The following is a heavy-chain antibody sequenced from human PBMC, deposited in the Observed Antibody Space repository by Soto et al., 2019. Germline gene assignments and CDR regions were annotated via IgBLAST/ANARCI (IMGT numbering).Heavy chain of an antibody. CDR3: ARDQTSGSGSYWDY. CDR1: GFTFSTYG. CDR2: ISYDGINK. J-gene: IGHJ4*02. V-gene: IGHV3-30*03. D-gene: IGHD3-10*01. Sequence: QVQLVESGGGVVQPGRSLRLSCAASGFTFSTYGMHWARQAPGEGLEWVAVISYDGINKYYVDSVKGRFTISRDNSKNTLHLQMNSLRGEDTAVYYCARDQTSGSGSYWDYWGQGTLVTVSS.